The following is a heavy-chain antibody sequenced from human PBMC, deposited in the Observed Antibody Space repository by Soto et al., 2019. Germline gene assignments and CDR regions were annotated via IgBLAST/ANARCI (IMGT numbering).Heavy chain of an antibody. CDR2: IKSKTDGGTT. D-gene: IGHD2-2*01. Sequence: GGSLRLSCAASGFTFSNAWMSWVRQAPGKGLEWVGRIKSKTDGGTTDYAAPVKGRFTISRDDSKNTLYLQMNSLKTEDTAVYYCTTDPTPYQLLTGYYMDVWGKGTTVTVSS. J-gene: IGHJ6*03. CDR3: TTDPTPYQLLTGYYMDV. CDR1: GFTFSNAW. V-gene: IGHV3-15*01.